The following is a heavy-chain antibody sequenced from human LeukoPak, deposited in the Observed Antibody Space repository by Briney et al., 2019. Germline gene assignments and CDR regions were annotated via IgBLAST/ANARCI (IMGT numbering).Heavy chain of an antibody. V-gene: IGHV4-59*01. Sequence: SETLSLTCTVSGGSISSYYWSWIRQPPGKGLEWIGYIYYSGSTNYNPSLKSRVTISVDTSKNQFSLKLSSVTAADTAVYYCARVVPDYDFWSGYYNYYYYYGMDVWGRGTTVTVSS. D-gene: IGHD3-3*01. J-gene: IGHJ6*02. CDR1: GGSISSYY. CDR2: IYYSGST. CDR3: ARVVPDYDFWSGYYNYYYYYGMDV.